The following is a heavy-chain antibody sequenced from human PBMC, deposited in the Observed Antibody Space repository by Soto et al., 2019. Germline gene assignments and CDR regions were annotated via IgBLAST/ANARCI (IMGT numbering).Heavy chain of an antibody. CDR3: ARHTYYYDSSGAPAGY. CDR2: IYPGDSDT. D-gene: IGHD3-22*01. V-gene: IGHV5-51*01. Sequence: RGESLKISCKGSGYSFTSYWIGWVRQMPGKGLEWMGIIYPGDSDTRYSPSFQGQVTISADKSISTAYLQWSSLKASDTAMYYCARHTYYYDSSGAPAGYWGQGTLVTVSS. CDR1: GYSFTSYW. J-gene: IGHJ4*02.